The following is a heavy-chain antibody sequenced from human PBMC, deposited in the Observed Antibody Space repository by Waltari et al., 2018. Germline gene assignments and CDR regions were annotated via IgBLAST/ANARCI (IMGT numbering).Heavy chain of an antibody. V-gene: IGHV5-51*03. D-gene: IGHD3-10*01. CDR3: ARRGDGYTPIQH. CDR1: GYSFTSYW. Sequence: EVQLVQSGPEVKKPGESLKISCKGSGYSFTSYWIGWVRQRPGNGREWMGIIYPGDSGTRYSPSFQSQVTISADNSISTAYLQWRSLKASDTTMYYCARRGDGYTPIQHWGQGTLVTVSS. J-gene: IGHJ1*01. CDR2: IYPGDSGT.